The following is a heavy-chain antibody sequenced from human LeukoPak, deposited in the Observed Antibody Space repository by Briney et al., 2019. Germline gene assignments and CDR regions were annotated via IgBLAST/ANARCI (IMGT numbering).Heavy chain of an antibody. CDR3: ARDRGGRQLVDY. CDR2: ISGSGGST. D-gene: IGHD6-6*01. J-gene: IGHJ4*02. Sequence: GGSLRLSCAASGFTFSSYAMSWVRQAPGKGLEWVSAISGSGGSTYYADSVKGRFTISRDNSKNTLYLQMNNLRAEDTAVYYCARDRGGRQLVDYWGQGILVTVSS. V-gene: IGHV3-23*01. CDR1: GFTFSSYA.